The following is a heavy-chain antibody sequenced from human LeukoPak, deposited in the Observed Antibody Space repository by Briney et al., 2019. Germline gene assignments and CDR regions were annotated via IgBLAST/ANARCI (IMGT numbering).Heavy chain of an antibody. CDR2: IYSGDST. CDR3: ARGEMATIPIDY. CDR1: GFTVSSNY. V-gene: IGHV3-66*02. D-gene: IGHD5-24*01. Sequence: QPGGSQRLSCAASGFTVSSNYMSWVRQAPGKGLEWVSVIYSGDSTYYADSVKGRFTISRDNSKNTLYLQMNSLRAEDTAVYYCARGEMATIPIDYWGQGTLVTVSS. J-gene: IGHJ4*02.